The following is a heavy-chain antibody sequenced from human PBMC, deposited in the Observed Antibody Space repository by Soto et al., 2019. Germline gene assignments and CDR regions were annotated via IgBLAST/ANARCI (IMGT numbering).Heavy chain of an antibody. V-gene: IGHV3-74*01. CDR1: GFKFSGYW. CDR3: AIVRDFWSG. J-gene: IGHJ4*02. Sequence: EVQLVESGRGLVQPGGSLRLSCAGSGFKFSGYWMNWVRQAPGKGLVWVAHINNDGSDTTYADFVKGRFTISRDNAKNTLYLQMDSLRAEDTAVYYCAIVRDFWSGWGQGTLVTISS. D-gene: IGHD3-3*01. CDR2: INNDGSDT.